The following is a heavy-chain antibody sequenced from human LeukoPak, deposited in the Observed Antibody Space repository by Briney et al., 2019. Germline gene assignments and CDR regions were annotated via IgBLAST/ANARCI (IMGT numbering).Heavy chain of an antibody. J-gene: IGHJ4*02. Sequence: SETLSLTCTVYGGSFSAYYWSWIRQPPGKGLEWIGEITHSGSSSYNPSLKSRVTISVDKSKNQFSLKLSSVTAADTAVYYCARADSREFDYWGQGTLVTVSS. CDR2: ITHSGSS. V-gene: IGHV4-34*01. CDR3: ARADSREFDY. CDR1: GGSFSAYY. D-gene: IGHD3/OR15-3a*01.